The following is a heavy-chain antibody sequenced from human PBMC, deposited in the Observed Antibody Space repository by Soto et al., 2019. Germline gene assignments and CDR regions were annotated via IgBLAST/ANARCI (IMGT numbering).Heavy chain of an antibody. CDR1: GFTFGSYI. V-gene: IGHV3-48*01. Sequence: EVQLVESGGGLVQSGGSLRVSCAASGFTFGSYIMNWVRQAPGKGLEWVSYISSSGRTMYYADSVKGRFTISRDNAKNSLYLQMTSLRAEDTAVYYCASTPIRSPLYYFDYWGQGTLVTVSS. J-gene: IGHJ4*02. CDR2: ISSSGRTM. CDR3: ASTPIRSPLYYFDY.